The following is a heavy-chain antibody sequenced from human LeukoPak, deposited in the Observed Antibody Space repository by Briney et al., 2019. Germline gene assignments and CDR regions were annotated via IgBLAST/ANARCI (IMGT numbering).Heavy chain of an antibody. J-gene: IGHJ4*02. CDR2: IHYDGGSK. CDR1: GFTLRSYG. D-gene: IGHD3-16*01. CDR3: PKPNDYVWGSPPNDY. Sequence: GGAPRPPRAAAGFTLRSYGMPRGRQAPGQGVGWVAFIHYDGGSKYYADSVKGRFTISRDNSKNTLYLQMNSLRAEDTALYYCPKPNDYVWGSPPNDYWGQGTLVTVSS. V-gene: IGHV3-30*02.